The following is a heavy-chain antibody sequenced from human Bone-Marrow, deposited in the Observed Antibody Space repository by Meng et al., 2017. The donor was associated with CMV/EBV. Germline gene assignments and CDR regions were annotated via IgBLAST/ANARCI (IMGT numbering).Heavy chain of an antibody. CDR2: ISWNSGSI. D-gene: IGHD6-13*01. J-gene: IGHJ6*02. CDR1: GFTFDDYA. CDR3: AKSSSSIIYYYGMDV. Sequence: GGSLRLSCAASGFTFDDYAMHWVRQAPGKGLEWVSGISWNSGSIGYADSVKGRFTISRDNAKNSLYLQMNSLRAEDMALYYCAKSSSSIIYYYGMDVWGQGTTVTVYS. V-gene: IGHV3-9*03.